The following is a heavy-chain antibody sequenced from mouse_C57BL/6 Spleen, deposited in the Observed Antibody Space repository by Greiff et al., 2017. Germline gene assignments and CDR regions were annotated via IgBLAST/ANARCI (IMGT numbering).Heavy chain of an antibody. Sequence: QVQLQQSGAGLARPGASVKLSCKASGYTFTSYGISWVKQRTGQGLEWIGEIYPRSGNTYYNEKFKGKATLTADKSSSTAYMELRSLTSEDSAVYFCARAGSAMDYWGQGTSVTVSS. CDR1: GYTFTSYG. CDR3: ARAGSAMDY. J-gene: IGHJ4*01. V-gene: IGHV1-81*01. CDR2: IYPRSGNT.